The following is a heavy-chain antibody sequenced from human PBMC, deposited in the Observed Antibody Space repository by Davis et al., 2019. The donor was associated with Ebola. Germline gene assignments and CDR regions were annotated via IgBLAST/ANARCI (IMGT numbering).Heavy chain of an antibody. D-gene: IGHD3-22*01. Sequence: PSETLSLTCTVSGGSISSGGYYWSWIRQHPGKGLEWIGYIYYSGSTYYNPSLKSRVTISVDTSKNQFSLKLSSVTAADTAVYYCARARRGGGYYYDSSGYYPDAFDIWGQGTMVTVSS. CDR3: ARARRGGGYYYDSSGYYPDAFDI. CDR1: GGSISSGGYY. CDR2: IYYSGST. J-gene: IGHJ3*02. V-gene: IGHV4-31*03.